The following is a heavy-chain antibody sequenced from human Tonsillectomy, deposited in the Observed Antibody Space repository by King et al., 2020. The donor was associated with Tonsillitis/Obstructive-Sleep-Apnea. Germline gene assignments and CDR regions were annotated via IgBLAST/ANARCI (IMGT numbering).Heavy chain of an antibody. CDR1: GFTFSNAW. V-gene: IGHV3-15*01. CDR3: TTEGIQLWTFEPPFDY. D-gene: IGHD5-18*01. CDR2: IKSKTDGGTT. Sequence: VQLVESGGGLVKPGGSLRLSCAASGFTFSNAWMSWVRQAPGKGLEWVGRIKSKTDGGTTDYAAPVKGRFTISRDDSKNTLYLQMNSLKIEDTAVYYCTTEGIQLWTFEPPFDYWGQGTLVTVSS. J-gene: IGHJ4*02.